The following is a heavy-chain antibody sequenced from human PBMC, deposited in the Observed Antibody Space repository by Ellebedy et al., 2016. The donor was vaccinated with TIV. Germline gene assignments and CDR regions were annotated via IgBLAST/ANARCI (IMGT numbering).Heavy chain of an antibody. CDR1: RFTFSNFG. CDR3: AKPFSVLRGGSYKYFGMDV. J-gene: IGHJ6*02. D-gene: IGHD3-10*01. V-gene: IGHV3-30*18. CDR2: ISDDGSNT. Sequence: PGGSLRLSCVASRFTFSNFGMHWVRQAPGKGLQWVAVISDDGSNTFYADSVKGRFTISRDNSKNTLYLQMNSLRGDDTAMYYCAKPFSVLRGGSYKYFGMDVWGQGTTVTVSS.